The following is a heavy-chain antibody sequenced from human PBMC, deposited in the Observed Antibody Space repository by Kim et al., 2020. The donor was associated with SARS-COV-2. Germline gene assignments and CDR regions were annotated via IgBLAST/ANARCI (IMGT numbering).Heavy chain of an antibody. V-gene: IGHV4-31*02. D-gene: IGHD3-22*01. CDR3: ARTRITMIVVVTHFDY. J-gene: IGHJ4*02. Sequence: LKSRVTKSVDTSKNQFSLMLSSVTAADTAVYYCARTRITMIVVVTHFDYWGQGTLVTVSS.